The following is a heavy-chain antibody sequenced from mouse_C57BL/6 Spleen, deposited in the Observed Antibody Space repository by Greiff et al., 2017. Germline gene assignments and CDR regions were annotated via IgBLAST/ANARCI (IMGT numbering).Heavy chain of an antibody. Sequence: QVQLKQSGAELVKPGASVKISCKASGYAFSSYWMNWVKQRPGKGLEWIGQIYPGDGDTNYNGKFKGKATLTADKSSITAYMQLSSLTSEDAAVYFCARYGSDAMDYWGQGTSVTVSS. D-gene: IGHD2-2*01. V-gene: IGHV1-80*01. CDR3: ARYGSDAMDY. J-gene: IGHJ4*01. CDR1: GYAFSSYW. CDR2: IYPGDGDT.